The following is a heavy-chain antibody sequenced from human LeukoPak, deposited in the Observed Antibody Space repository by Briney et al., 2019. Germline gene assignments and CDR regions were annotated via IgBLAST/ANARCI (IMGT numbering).Heavy chain of an antibody. CDR3: ARVFYELLSTGHMDV. CDR1: GFRISHQS. CDR2: VSSSGSLT. V-gene: IGHV3-21*06. D-gene: IGHD2-2*01. Sequence: GGSLRLSCAASGFRISHQSMNWVRQAPGKGLEWVSSVSSSGSLTYYADSLKGRFTIARDNAKNLLYLEMNSLRVEDTAVYYCARVFYELLSTGHMDVWGKGTTVTVSS. J-gene: IGHJ6*03.